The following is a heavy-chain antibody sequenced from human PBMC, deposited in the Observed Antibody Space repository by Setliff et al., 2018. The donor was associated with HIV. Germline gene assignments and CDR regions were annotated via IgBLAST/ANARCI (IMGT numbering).Heavy chain of an antibody. D-gene: IGHD3-9*01. CDR3: ARHSDWYGNDAFDI. CDR1: GFAFSYNT. V-gene: IGHV3-74*01. J-gene: IGHJ3*02. CDR2: INSDGSSI. Sequence: GGSLRLSCAASGFAFSYNTMHWVRQAPGKGLVWVSRINSDGSSISYADSVKGRFTISRDNAKNTLYLQMNSLRGEDTAVYYCARHSDWYGNDAFDIWGQGTRVTVSS.